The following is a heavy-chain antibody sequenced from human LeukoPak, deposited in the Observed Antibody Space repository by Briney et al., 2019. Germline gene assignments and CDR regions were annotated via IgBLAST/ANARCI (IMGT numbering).Heavy chain of an antibody. Sequence: GGSLRLSCVASGFSFSDYYMSWIRQAPGEGLEWVSYGSPDTSTTDYADSVKGRFTISRDNAKNSLYLQMSSLRAEDTAVYYCARGGRWYADYWGQGMLVTVSS. CDR1: GFSFSDYY. J-gene: IGHJ4*02. D-gene: IGHD4-23*01. CDR2: GSPDTSTT. CDR3: ARGGRWYADY. V-gene: IGHV3-11*01.